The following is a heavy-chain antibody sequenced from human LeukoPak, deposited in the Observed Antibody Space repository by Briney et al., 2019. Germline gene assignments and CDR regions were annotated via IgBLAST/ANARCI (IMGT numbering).Heavy chain of an antibody. CDR1: RYTFIGYY. CDR2: VDANSGGT. D-gene: IGHD2-2*01. J-gene: IGHJ4*02. Sequence: ASVKVSCKASRYTFIGYYMRSVRQAPGQGVEWMGWVDANSGGTNYAQKFQGRVTMTRDTSISTAYMELSRLRSDDTAVYYCARDLTVVVPAAIGYWGQGTLVTVSS. V-gene: IGHV1-2*02. CDR3: ARDLTVVVPAAIGY.